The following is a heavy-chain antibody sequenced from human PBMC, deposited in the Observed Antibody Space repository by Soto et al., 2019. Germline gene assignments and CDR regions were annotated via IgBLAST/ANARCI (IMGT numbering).Heavy chain of an antibody. J-gene: IGHJ4*02. CDR3: GRDDYGIFPY. CDR1: GYRISAYY. Sequence: XSVKGSCNAFGYRISAYYIHWVRQAPGQGLEWMGWIDPKNGGTVSAQKFQGRLTMTRDTSISTVYMDLSGLTSDDTALYYCGRDDYGIFPYWGQGSLVTVS. D-gene: IGHD3-10*01. CDR2: IDPKNGGT. V-gene: IGHV1-2*02.